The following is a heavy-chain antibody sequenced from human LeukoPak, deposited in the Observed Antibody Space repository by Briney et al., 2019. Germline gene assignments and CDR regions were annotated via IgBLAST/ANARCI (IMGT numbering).Heavy chain of an antibody. CDR3: ARGPPRGKYYYMDV. D-gene: IGHD1-1*01. Sequence: GGSLRLSCAASGFTFSSFDMHWVRQPTGQGLEWVSTIGTASDTYYPGSVEGRFTLSRDNAKNSLYLQMNSLTAGDTAVYYCARGPPRGKYYYMDVWGKGTTVTISS. J-gene: IGHJ6*03. CDR2: IGTASDT. CDR1: GFTFSSFD. V-gene: IGHV3-13*01.